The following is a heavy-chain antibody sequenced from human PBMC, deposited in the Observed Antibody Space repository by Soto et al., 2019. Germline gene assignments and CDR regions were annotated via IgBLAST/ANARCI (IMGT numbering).Heavy chain of an antibody. J-gene: IGHJ4*02. D-gene: IGHD1-26*01. CDR2: ISDGGDRI. CDR1: GFTFSNYA. V-gene: IGHV3-23*01. Sequence: PGGSLRLSCTASGFTFSNYAMSWVRQSPGKGLEWVSAISDGGDRIYYVDSVKGRFTISRDNSKNKLYLQMDSLRAEDTDVYHCVILALGKFDYWGQGILVNVSS. CDR3: VILALGKFDY.